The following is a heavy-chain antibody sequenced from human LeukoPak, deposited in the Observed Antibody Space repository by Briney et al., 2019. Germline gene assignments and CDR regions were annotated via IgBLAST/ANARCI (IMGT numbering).Heavy chain of an antibody. V-gene: IGHV4-31*03. D-gene: IGHD6-6*01. CDR3: ARDRAASGSSYYFDY. CDR2: IYYSGST. J-gene: IGHJ4*02. Sequence: SETLSLTCTVSGGSISSGGCYWRWIRQHPGKGLEWIGYIYYSGSTYYNPSLKSRVTISVDTSKNQFSLKLSSVTAADTAVYYCARDRAASGSSYYFDYWGQGTLVTVSS. CDR1: GGSISSGGCY.